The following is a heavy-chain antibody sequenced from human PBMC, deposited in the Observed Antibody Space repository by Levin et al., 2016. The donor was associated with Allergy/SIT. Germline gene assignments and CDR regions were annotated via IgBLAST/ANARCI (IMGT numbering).Heavy chain of an antibody. CDR1: GFTFSDYY. Sequence: GESLKISCAASGFTFSDYYMNWVRQAPGKGLEWVAFISYDGGRKDYADSVMGRVTISRDNSKNTVYLQMNSLRAEDTAVYYCAKSSYGTGRTPYFESWGQGTLVTVSS. J-gene: IGHJ4*02. D-gene: IGHD3-10*01. V-gene: IGHV3-30*18. CDR3: AKSSYGTGRTPYFES. CDR2: ISYDGGRK.